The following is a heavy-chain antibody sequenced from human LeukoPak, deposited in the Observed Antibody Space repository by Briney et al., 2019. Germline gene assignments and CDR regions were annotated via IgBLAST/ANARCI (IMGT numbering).Heavy chain of an antibody. Sequence: SETLSLTCAVYGGSFSGYYWSWIRQPPGKGLEWIGEINHSGSTNYNPSLKGRVTISVDTSKNQLSLKLSSVTAADTAVYYCARHATGSYSVPWLDPWGQGTLVTVSS. J-gene: IGHJ5*02. CDR2: INHSGST. CDR3: ARHATGSYSVPWLDP. V-gene: IGHV4-34*01. CDR1: GGSFSGYY. D-gene: IGHD3-10*01.